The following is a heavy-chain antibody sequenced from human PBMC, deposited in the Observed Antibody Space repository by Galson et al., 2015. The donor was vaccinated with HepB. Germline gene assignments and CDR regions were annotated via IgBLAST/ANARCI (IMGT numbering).Heavy chain of an antibody. CDR1: GFTFSSYA. Sequence: SLRLSCAASGFTFSSYAMHWVRQAPGKGLEWVAVISYDGSNKYYADSVKGRFTISRDNSKNTLYLQMNSLRAEDTAVYYCARARVRAIFLPLDYWGQGTLVTVSS. V-gene: IGHV3-30-3*01. CDR2: ISYDGSNK. J-gene: IGHJ4*02. CDR3: ARARVRAIFLPLDY. D-gene: IGHD3-9*01.